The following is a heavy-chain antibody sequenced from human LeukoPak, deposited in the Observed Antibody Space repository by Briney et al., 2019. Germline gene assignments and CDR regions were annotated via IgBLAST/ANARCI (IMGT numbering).Heavy chain of an antibody. V-gene: IGHV3-30*03. D-gene: IGHD1-20*01. J-gene: IGHJ4*02. CDR3: ARAGNAYKWKPFDQ. CDR2: ISYDGSNK. Sequence: GGSLRLSCAGSGFTFSNYGMHWVRQAPGKGLEWVTLISYDGSNKYYADSVKGRFTISRDNSKNTLYLQMNSLRAEDTAVYYCARAGNAYKWKPFDQWGQGRLVTVSS. CDR1: GFTFSNYG.